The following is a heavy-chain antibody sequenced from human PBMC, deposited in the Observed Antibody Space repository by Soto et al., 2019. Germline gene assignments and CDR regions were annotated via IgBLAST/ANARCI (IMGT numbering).Heavy chain of an antibody. Sequence: QVQLVESGGGVVQPGRSLRRSCAASGFTFSSYGMHWVRQAPGKGLEWVAVIWYDGSNKYYADSVKGRFTISRDNSKNTLYLQMNSLRAEDTAVYYCARDRTDYGSGSSTDYWGQGTLVTVSS. CDR2: IWYDGSNK. CDR3: ARDRTDYGSGSSTDY. D-gene: IGHD3-10*01. J-gene: IGHJ4*02. CDR1: GFTFSSYG. V-gene: IGHV3-33*01.